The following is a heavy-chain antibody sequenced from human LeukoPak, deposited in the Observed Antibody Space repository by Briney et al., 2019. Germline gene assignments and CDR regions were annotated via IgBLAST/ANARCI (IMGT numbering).Heavy chain of an antibody. CDR3: ARNFALDY. Sequence: GGSLRLSCAASGFTVSSNYMTWVRQAPGKGLEWVSVIYSGGSTYYADSVKGRFAISRDNSKNTLFLQMNSLRAEDTAVYYCARNFALDYWGQGTLVTVSS. J-gene: IGHJ4*02. CDR2: IYSGGST. V-gene: IGHV3-53*01. CDR1: GFTVSSNY.